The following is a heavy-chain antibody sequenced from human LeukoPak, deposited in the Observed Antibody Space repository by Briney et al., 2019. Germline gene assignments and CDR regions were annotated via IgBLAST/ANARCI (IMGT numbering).Heavy chain of an antibody. CDR1: VFIFSDAW. J-gene: IGHJ4*02. V-gene: IGHV3-15*01. D-gene: IGHD6-19*01. Sequence: GGSLRLSCAASVFIFSDAWMSWVRQAPGKGLEWVGRIKRKSDGGTIDYAAPVKGRFSISRDDSKNTLYLQMNSLKTEDTAIYYCATLIAVPGVDYWGQGTLVTVSS. CDR2: IKRKSDGGTI. CDR3: ATLIAVPGVDY.